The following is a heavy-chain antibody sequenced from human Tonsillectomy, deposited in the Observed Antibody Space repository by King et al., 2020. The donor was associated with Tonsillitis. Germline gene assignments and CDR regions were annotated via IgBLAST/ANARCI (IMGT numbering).Heavy chain of an antibody. V-gene: IGHV4-39*01. CDR1: GGSIGSSDDY. CDR2: MYYSGTI. CDR3: ARYFSGCFDY. J-gene: IGHJ4*02. Sequence: QLQLQESGPGVVKPSETLSLTCTVSGGSIGSSDDYWAWIRQPPGKGLEWIGYMYYSGTIFYNPSLKSRITISGGTSDNRFSLKLGSVTAADTAIYFCARYFSGCFDYWGQGALVTVSS. D-gene: IGHD1-26*01.